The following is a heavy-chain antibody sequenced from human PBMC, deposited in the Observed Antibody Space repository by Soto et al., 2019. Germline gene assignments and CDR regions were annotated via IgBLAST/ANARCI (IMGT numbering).Heavy chain of an antibody. D-gene: IGHD3-10*01. J-gene: IGHJ6*02. CDR3: ARDKDRAKFGGNYYYIMDV. Sequence: QVQVVQSGAEVKKPGSSVKVSCKTSGGTFSTAAIRWVRQAPGQGLEWMGGIIPIFRTPDYAQKFQGRVTITADESASTADFELSSLRSEATAVYYCARDKDRAKFGGNYYYIMDVWGQGTTVTVTS. V-gene: IGHV1-69*12. CDR2: IIPIFRTP. CDR1: GGTFSTAA.